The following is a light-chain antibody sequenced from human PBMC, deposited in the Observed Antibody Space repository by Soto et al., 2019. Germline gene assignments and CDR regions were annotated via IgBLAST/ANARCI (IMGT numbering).Light chain of an antibody. CDR2: SNH. Sequence: QAVVTQPPSASGTPGQRVTISCSGSSSNIGSNYVYWYQQLPGTAPKLLIYSNHQRPSGVPDRFSGSKSGTSASLAISGLRSEDEADYYCAAWDDSLSGPVFGGGTKLTVL. V-gene: IGLV1-47*02. J-gene: IGLJ2*01. CDR3: AAWDDSLSGPV. CDR1: SSNIGSNY.